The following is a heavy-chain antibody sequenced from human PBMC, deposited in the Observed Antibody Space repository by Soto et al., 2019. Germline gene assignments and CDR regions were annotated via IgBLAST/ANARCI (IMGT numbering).Heavy chain of an antibody. V-gene: IGHV3-23*01. CDR3: AKPPYSRHYYGMDV. Sequence: GGSLRLSCAASGFTFSSYAMSWVRQAPGKGLEWVSAISGSGGSPYYADSVKGRFTISRDNSKNTLYLQMNSLRAEDTAVYYCAKPPYSRHYYGMDVWGQGTTVTVSS. D-gene: IGHD6-6*01. J-gene: IGHJ6*02. CDR2: ISGSGGSP. CDR1: GFTFSSYA.